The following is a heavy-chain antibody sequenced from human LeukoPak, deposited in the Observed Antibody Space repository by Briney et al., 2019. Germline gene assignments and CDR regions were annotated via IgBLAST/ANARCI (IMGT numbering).Heavy chain of an antibody. V-gene: IGHV4-39*01. J-gene: IGHJ4*02. CDR1: GGSISSSAYY. CDR2: LYYTGST. D-gene: IGHD1-26*01. Sequence: SETLSLTCTVSGGSISSSAYYWGWIRQPPGRGLEWIGSLYYTGSTYYNPSLKSRVTISVDTSKNQFSLNLGSVTAADTAVYYCASDFSGTYYHFDYWGQGTRVSVSS. CDR3: ASDFSGTYYHFDY.